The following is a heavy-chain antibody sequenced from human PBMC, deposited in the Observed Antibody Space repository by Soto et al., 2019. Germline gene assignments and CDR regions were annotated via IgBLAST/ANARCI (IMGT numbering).Heavy chain of an antibody. CDR1: GGSFSGYY. Sequence: PSETLSLTCAVYGGSFSGYYWSWIRQPPGKGLEWIGEINHSGGTNYNPSLKSRVTISVDTSKNQFSLKLSSVTAADTAVYYCARGPRYSGYDYYFDYWGQGTLVTVSS. J-gene: IGHJ4*02. CDR2: INHSGGT. D-gene: IGHD5-12*01. CDR3: ARGPRYSGYDYYFDY. V-gene: IGHV4-34*01.